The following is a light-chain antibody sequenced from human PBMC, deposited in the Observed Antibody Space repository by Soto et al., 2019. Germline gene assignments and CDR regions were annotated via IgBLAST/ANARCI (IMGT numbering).Light chain of an antibody. CDR1: NSDVGAANY. J-gene: IGLJ2*01. V-gene: IGLV2-14*01. CDR3: FTYTTGARV. CDR2: EVS. Sequence: QSVLTQPASVSGSPGPSITISCTGTNSDVGAANYVSWHQQHPGQVPKLLICEVSNRPSGVPHRFSGSKSGNAAYLTISGLQAEDEADYYCFTYTTGARVFGGGTKLTVL.